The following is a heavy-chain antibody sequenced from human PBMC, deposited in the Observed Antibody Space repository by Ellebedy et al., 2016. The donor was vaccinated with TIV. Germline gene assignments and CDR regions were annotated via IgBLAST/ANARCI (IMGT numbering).Heavy chain of an antibody. D-gene: IGHD6-13*01. V-gene: IGHV1-18*01. CDR1: GYTFTSYG. Sequence: ASVKVSXXASGYTFTSYGISWVRQAPGQGLEWMGWISAYNGNTNYAQKLQGRVTMTTDTSTSTAYMELRSLRSEDTAVYYCASSRRRSSSWYSDWGQGTLVTVSS. CDR2: ISAYNGNT. CDR3: ASSRRRSSSWYSD. J-gene: IGHJ4*02.